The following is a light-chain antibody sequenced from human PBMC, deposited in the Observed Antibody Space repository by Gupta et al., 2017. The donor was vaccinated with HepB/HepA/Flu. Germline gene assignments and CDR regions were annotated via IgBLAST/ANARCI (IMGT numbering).Light chain of an antibody. Sequence: QSVLTQPPSASGTPGQRVTISCSGSSSNIGSTTVNWYQQLPGTAPKLLIYSNSQRPSGVPDRFSGSKSGTSASLAISGLQSEHEADYYCAVWDDSLNGRYVFGTGTKVTVL. CDR2: SNS. CDR1: SSNIGSTT. CDR3: AVWDDSLNGRYV. V-gene: IGLV1-44*01. J-gene: IGLJ1*01.